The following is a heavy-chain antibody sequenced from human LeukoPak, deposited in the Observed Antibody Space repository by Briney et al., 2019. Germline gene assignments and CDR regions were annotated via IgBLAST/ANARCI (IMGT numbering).Heavy chain of an antibody. V-gene: IGHV3-15*07. Sequence: GGSLRLSCAASDFTFTNAWMSWVRQAPGKGLEWVGRIKSITDGGTTDYAAPVKGRFTISRDDSKTTLHLQMNSLKTEDTAVYYCTTDKYSGSYYRGIFDYWGQGTLVTVSS. J-gene: IGHJ4*02. D-gene: IGHD1-26*01. CDR3: TTDKYSGSYYRGIFDY. CDR1: DFTFTNAW. CDR2: IKSITDGGTT.